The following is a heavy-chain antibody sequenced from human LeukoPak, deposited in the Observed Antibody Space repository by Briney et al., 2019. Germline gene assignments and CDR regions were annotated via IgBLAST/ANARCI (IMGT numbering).Heavy chain of an antibody. CDR1: GYTFTSYD. J-gene: IGHJ4*02. D-gene: IGHD3-3*01. CDR3: ARVSTYFGVVTDFDY. CDR2: MNHNSGNT. Sequence: GASVKVSCKASGYTFTSYDINWVRQATGQGLEWMGWMNHNSGNTGYAQKFQGRVTMTRNTSISTAYMELSSLSSEDTAVYYCARVSTYFGVVTDFDYWGQGTLVTVSS. V-gene: IGHV1-8*01.